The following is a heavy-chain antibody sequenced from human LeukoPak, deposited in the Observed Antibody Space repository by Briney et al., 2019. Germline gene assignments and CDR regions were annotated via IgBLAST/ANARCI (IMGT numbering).Heavy chain of an antibody. V-gene: IGHV3-7*04. J-gene: IGHJ4*02. Sequence: GGSLRLSCAASGFTFSSSWLTWVRLAPGKGLEWVANINQDGTQKYYVDSVKGRFTISRDNAKNSLFLQMNSLRAEDTAVYYCARDHSWGQGTLVTVSS. CDR2: INQDGTQK. CDR3: ARDHS. CDR1: GFTFSSSW.